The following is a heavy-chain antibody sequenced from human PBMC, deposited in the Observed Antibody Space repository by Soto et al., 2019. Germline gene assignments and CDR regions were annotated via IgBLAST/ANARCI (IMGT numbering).Heavy chain of an antibody. CDR3: ARLRNIVVVVAAAQGYWFDP. J-gene: IGHJ5*02. CDR2: ISAYNGNT. V-gene: IGHV1-18*01. CDR1: GYTFTSYG. D-gene: IGHD2-15*01. Sequence: QVQLVQSGAEVKKPGASVKVSCKASGYTFTSYGISWVRQAPGQGLEWMGWISAYNGNTNYAQKLQGRVTMTTDTSXXTXYXXLRSLRSDDTAVYYCARLRNIVVVVAAAQGYWFDPWGQGTLVTVSS.